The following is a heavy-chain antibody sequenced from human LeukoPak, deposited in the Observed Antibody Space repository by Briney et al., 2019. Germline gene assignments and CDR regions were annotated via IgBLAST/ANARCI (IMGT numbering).Heavy chain of an antibody. D-gene: IGHD3-10*01. J-gene: IGHJ5*02. CDR3: ARNYGSGSYYNQNWFDP. CDR2: IHYSGST. CDR1: GGSISSYY. Sequence: SETLSLTCTVSGGSISSYYWSWIRQPPGKGLEWIGHIHYSGSTNYNPSLKSRVTTSVDTSKNQFSLKLSSVTAADTAVYYCARNYGSGSYYNQNWFDPWGQGTLVTVSS. V-gene: IGHV4-59*01.